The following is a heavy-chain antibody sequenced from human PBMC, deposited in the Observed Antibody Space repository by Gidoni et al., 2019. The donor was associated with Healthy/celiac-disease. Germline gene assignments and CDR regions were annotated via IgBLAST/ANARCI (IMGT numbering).Heavy chain of an antibody. D-gene: IGHD2-21*02. CDR2: ISSNGGST. Sequence: EVQLVESGGGLVQPGGALRLSCAASGFTFSSYAMPYRQAPGKGLEYVSAISSNGGSTYYANSVKGRFTISRDNSKNTLYLQMGSLRAEDMAVYYCARSTALRLIDYWGQGTLVTVSS. V-gene: IGHV3-64*01. CDR3: ARSTALRLIDY. CDR1: GFTFSSYA. J-gene: IGHJ4*02.